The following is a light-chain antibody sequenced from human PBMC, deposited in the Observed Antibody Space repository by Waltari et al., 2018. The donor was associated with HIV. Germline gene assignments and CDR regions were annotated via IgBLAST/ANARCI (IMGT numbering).Light chain of an antibody. CDR1: RIDVGGYNF. CDR3: FSYATGSYWV. V-gene: IGLV2-11*01. J-gene: IGLJ3*02. CDR2: DVT. Sequence: QSALTQPRSVSGSPGQSVTISCTGTRIDVGGYNFVSSYQQHPGKATKLMIYDVTKRPAGVPDRFSGSKSGNTASLTISGLQAEDEADYYCFSYATGSYWVFGGGTKLTAL.